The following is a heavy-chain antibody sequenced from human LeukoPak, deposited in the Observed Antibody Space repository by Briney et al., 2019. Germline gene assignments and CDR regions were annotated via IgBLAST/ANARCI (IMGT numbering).Heavy chain of an antibody. CDR2: IWYDGSNE. CDR1: GFTFSSYG. V-gene: IGHV3-33*01. Sequence: GGSLRLSCAASGFTFSSYGMHWVRQAPGKGLEWVAVIWYDGSNEYYADSVKGRFTISRDNSKNTLYLQMNSLRAEDTAVYYCARDGNYDFWSGYYMYYYYYGMDVWGQGTTVTVSS. J-gene: IGHJ6*02. D-gene: IGHD3-3*01. CDR3: ARDGNYDFWSGYYMYYYYYGMDV.